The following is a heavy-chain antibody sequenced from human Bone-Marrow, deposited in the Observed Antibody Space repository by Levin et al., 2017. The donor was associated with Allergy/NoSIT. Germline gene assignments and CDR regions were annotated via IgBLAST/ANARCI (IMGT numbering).Heavy chain of an antibody. Sequence: GESLKISCAASGFTFSSYGMHWVRQAPGKGLEWVAVISYDGSNKYYADSVKGRFTISRDNSKNTLYLQMNSLRAEDTAVYYCAKAPDIVVVPAAILYYYYMDVWGKGTTVTVSS. J-gene: IGHJ6*03. CDR1: GFTFSSYG. V-gene: IGHV3-30*18. D-gene: IGHD2-2*01. CDR3: AKAPDIVVVPAAILYYYYMDV. CDR2: ISYDGSNK.